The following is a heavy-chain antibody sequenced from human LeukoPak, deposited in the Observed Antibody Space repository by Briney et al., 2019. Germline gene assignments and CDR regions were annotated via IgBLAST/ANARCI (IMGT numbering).Heavy chain of an antibody. J-gene: IGHJ4*02. Sequence: SETLSLTCSVYGGSFSGYYWSWIRRPPGKGLEWIGEINHSGSTNYNPSLKSRVTISVDTSKNQFSLKLSSVTAADTAVYYCARGSLAGEDYWGQGTLVTVSS. CDR3: ARGSLAGEDY. CDR1: GGSFSGYY. CDR2: INHSGST. V-gene: IGHV4-34*01. D-gene: IGHD2-21*01.